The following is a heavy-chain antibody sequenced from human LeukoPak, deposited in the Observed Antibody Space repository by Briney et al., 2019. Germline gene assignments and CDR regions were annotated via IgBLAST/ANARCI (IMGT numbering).Heavy chain of an antibody. D-gene: IGHD6-13*01. CDR3: AREANPGLIAIAAAVTFDY. J-gene: IGHJ4*02. CDR2: IIPIFGTA. Sequence: SVKVSCKASGGTFSSYAISWVRQAPGQGLEWMGGIIPIFGTANYAQKFQGRVTITADESTSTAYMELSSLRSEDTAVYYCAREANPGLIAIAAAVTFDYWGQGTLVTVSS. CDR1: GGTFSSYA. V-gene: IGHV1-69*13.